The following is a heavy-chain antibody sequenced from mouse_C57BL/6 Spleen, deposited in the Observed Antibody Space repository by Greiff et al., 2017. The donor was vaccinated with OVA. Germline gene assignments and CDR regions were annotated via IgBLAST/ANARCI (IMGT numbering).Heavy chain of an antibody. J-gene: IGHJ1*03. CDR3: TRGGYYDYDGMRYFDV. CDR1: GFTFSSYA. Sequence: EVKVEESGEGLVKPGGSLKLSCAASGFTFSSYAMSWVRQTPEKRLEWVAYISSGGDYIYYADTVKGRFTISRDNARNTLYLQMSSLKSEDTAMYYCTRGGYYDYDGMRYFDVWGTGTTVTVSS. CDR2: ISSGGDYI. D-gene: IGHD2-4*01. V-gene: IGHV5-9-1*02.